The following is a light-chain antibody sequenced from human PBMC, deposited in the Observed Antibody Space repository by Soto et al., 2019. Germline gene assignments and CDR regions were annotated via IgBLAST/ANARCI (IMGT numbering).Light chain of an antibody. CDR1: QPISNS. CDR2: AAS. J-gene: IGKJ3*01. Sequence: IQMTQSPSSLSASVGDRVTITCRASQPISNSLAWYQQKPGKVPKVLIYAASTLQSGVPSRFSGSGSGTDFTLTISSLQPEDVATYYCQKYYSAPFTFGPGTQLDIK. V-gene: IGKV1-27*01. CDR3: QKYYSAPFT.